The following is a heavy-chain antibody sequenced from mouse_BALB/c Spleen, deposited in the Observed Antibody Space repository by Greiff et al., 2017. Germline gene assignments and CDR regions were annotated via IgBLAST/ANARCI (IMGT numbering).Heavy chain of an antibody. Sequence: EVKLVESGGGLVKPGGSLKLSCAASGFTFSSYAMSWVRQTPDKRLEWVASISSGGSTYYPDSVKGRFTISRDNARNILYLQMSSLRSEDTAMYYCARGWLPSMDYWGQGTSVTVSS. CDR1: GFTFSSYA. V-gene: IGHV5-6-5*01. CDR2: ISSGGST. J-gene: IGHJ4*01. D-gene: IGHD2-2*01. CDR3: ARGWLPSMDY.